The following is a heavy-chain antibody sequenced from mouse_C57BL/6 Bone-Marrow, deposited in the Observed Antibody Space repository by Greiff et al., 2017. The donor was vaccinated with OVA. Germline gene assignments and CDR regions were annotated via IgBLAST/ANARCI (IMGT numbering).Heavy chain of an antibody. CDR2: IDPENGDT. V-gene: IGHV14-4*01. CDR3: TRHYYGSSYYYAMDY. Sequence: VQLQQSGAELVRPGASVKLSCTASGFNIKDDYMHWVKQRPEQGLEWIGWIDPENGDTEYASQFQGKATITADTSSNTAYLQLSSLTSEDTAVYYCTRHYYGSSYYYAMDYWGQGTSVTVSS. D-gene: IGHD1-1*01. CDR1: GFNIKDDY. J-gene: IGHJ4*01.